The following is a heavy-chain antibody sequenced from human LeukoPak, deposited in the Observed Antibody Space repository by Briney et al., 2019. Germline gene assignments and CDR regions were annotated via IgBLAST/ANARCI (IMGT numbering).Heavy chain of an antibody. V-gene: IGHV1-46*01. CDR2: INPSGGST. J-gene: IGHJ4*02. CDR1: GYTFTNYY. Sequence: ASVKVSCKASGYTFTNYYIHWVRQAPGQGLEWMGIINPSGGSTGYAQKFQGRVTMTRDTSTNTVYMELSSLRSEDTAFYYCARVPFRTDFDHWGQGTLVTVSS. CDR3: ARVPFRTDFDH. D-gene: IGHD1-14*01.